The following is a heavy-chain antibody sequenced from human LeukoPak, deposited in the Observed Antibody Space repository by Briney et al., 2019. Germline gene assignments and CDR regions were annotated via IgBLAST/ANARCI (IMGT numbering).Heavy chain of an antibody. D-gene: IGHD3-22*01. CDR1: GGSISSSNW. Sequence: ASETLSLTCAVSGGSISSSNWWSWVRQPPGKGLEWIGEIYHSGSTNYNPSLKSRVTISVDKSKNQFSLKLSSVTAADTAVYYCARVEKREGTMIVVGEYYFDYWGQGTLVTVSS. CDR3: ARVEKREGTMIVVGEYYFDY. V-gene: IGHV4-4*02. CDR2: IYHSGST. J-gene: IGHJ4*02.